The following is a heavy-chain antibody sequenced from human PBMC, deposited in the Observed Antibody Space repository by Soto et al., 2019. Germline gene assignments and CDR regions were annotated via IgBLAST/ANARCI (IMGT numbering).Heavy chain of an antibody. CDR3: ASRAAAGNESHYYYGMNV. CDR1: GGTFSSYA. J-gene: IGHJ6*02. V-gene: IGHV1-69*13. Sequence: GASVKVSCKASGGTFSSYAISWVRQAPGQGLEWMGGIIPIFGTANYAQKFQGRVTITADESTSTAYMELSSLRSEDTAVYYCASRAAAGNESHYYYGMNVWGQGTTVTVSS. D-gene: IGHD6-13*01. CDR2: IIPIFGTA.